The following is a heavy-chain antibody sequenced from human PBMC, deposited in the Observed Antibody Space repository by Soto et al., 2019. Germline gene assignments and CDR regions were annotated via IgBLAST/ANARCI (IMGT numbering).Heavy chain of an antibody. V-gene: IGHV4-31*03. Sequence: SETLSLTCTVSGDSISGGASFWSWIRQPPGKGLEWIANVYCSGSSYYNPSLKSRLTISVDTTKNQFSLQLKSMTAADTAVYYCAKLSCTSSTCYFPGWFDPWGQGTLVTV. CDR1: GDSISGGASF. J-gene: IGHJ5*02. D-gene: IGHD2-2*01. CDR3: AKLSCTSSTCYFPGWFDP. CDR2: VYCSGSS.